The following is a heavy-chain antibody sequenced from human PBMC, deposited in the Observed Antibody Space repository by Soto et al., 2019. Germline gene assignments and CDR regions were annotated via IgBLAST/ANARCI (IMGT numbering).Heavy chain of an antibody. Sequence: GGALRLSCAASGFTFSTYAMTWFRQAPGKGLEWVSAISADGGATFHADSVKGRFTISRDNSRNTLYLQMNSLRVEDTAVYFCTKLEMSASVYWGQGTQVTVSS. CDR1: GFTFSTYA. CDR3: TKLEMSASVY. J-gene: IGHJ4*02. D-gene: IGHD3-3*01. V-gene: IGHV3-23*01. CDR2: ISADGGAT.